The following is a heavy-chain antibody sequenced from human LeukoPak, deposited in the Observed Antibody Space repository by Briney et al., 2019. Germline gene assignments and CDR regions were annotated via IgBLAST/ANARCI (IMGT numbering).Heavy chain of an antibody. Sequence: PSETLSLTCAVYSGSFSDYYWSWIRQPPGKGLEWIGEINHSGSTNYNPSLKSRVTMSVDTSKNQFSLKLSSVTAADTAVYFCARGGIFGVVKKIKNCFDYWGQGTLVTVSS. J-gene: IGHJ4*02. D-gene: IGHD3-3*01. CDR1: SGSFSDYY. CDR2: INHSGST. CDR3: ARGGIFGVVKKIKNCFDY. V-gene: IGHV4-34*01.